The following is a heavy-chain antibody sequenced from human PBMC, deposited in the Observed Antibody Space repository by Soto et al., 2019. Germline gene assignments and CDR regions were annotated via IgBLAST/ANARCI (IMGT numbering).Heavy chain of an antibody. CDR3: ARAGDSNNEYYFDY. CDR1: GYTFTSYD. V-gene: IGHV1-8*01. J-gene: IGHJ4*02. CDR2: MNPNSGKT. D-gene: IGHD6-13*01. Sequence: QVQLVQSGAEVKKPGASVKVSCKASGYTFTSYDINWVRQATGQGLEWMGWMNPNSGKTGYAQKFQGRVTMTRNTTINTTYMELSSLRSKDTAVYYCARAGDSNNEYYFDYWGQGTLVTVSS.